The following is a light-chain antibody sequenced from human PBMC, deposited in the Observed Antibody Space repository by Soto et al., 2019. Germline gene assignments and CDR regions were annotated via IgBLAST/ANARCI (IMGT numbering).Light chain of an antibody. Sequence: DIVMTQSPDSLAVALGERATINCRSSQSILFTSNNKTSLGWYQQKPGQPPKLLIYWASIRESGVPDRFSGSVSRTDFTLTISSLQAEDVAVYYCQQYYSTPNTFGQGTKLEIK. CDR3: QQYYSTPNT. V-gene: IGKV4-1*01. CDR2: WAS. J-gene: IGKJ2*01. CDR1: QSILFTSNNKTS.